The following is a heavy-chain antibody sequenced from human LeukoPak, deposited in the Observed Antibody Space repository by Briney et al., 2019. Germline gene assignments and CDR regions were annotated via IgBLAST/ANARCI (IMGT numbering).Heavy chain of an antibody. CDR1: GGTFSSYA. Sequence: ASVKVSCKASGGTFSSYAISWVRQAPGQGLEWMGGIIPIFGTANYAQKFQGRVTITTDESTSTAYMELSSLRSEDTAVYYCASGRLEYSSSLHFDYRGQGTLVTVSS. D-gene: IGHD6-6*01. V-gene: IGHV1-69*05. J-gene: IGHJ4*02. CDR2: IIPIFGTA. CDR3: ASGRLEYSSSLHFDY.